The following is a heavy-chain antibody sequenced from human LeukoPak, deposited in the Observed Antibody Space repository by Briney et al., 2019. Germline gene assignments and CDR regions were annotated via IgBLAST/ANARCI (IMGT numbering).Heavy chain of an antibody. CDR1: GFTFSSYA. CDR3: ARFSSSGWLHDAFDI. V-gene: IGHV3-23*01. Sequence: GGSLRLSCAASGFTFSSYAMSWVRQAPGKGLEWVSAISGSGGSTYYADSVKGRFTISRDNSKNTLYLQMNSLRAEDTAVYYCARFSSSGWLHDAFDIWGQGTMVTVSS. CDR2: ISGSGGST. J-gene: IGHJ3*02. D-gene: IGHD6-19*01.